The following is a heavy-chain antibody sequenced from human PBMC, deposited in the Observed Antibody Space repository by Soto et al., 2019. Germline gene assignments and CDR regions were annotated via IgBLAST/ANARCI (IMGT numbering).Heavy chain of an antibody. Sequence: EVQLVESGGGLAQPGGSLRLSCVASGFTFSDYWMHWVRQAPGKGLVWVSRIKFDGSFTSHADSVKGRFTISRDNARNTVHLQMDSLRAEDTGVYYCARGLRNYYGVDVWGQGTTVTVSS. D-gene: IGHD4-17*01. CDR1: GFTFSDYW. CDR2: IKFDGSFT. J-gene: IGHJ6*02. V-gene: IGHV3-74*01. CDR3: ARGLRNYYGVDV.